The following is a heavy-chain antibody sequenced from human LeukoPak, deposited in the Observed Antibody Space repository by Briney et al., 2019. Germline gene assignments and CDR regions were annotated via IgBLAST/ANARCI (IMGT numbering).Heavy chain of an antibody. CDR3: ARDYKYAFDN. Sequence: PGGSLRLSCAASGFRFSDYSMKWVRQAPGKGLEWTSYIGISSGNTNYADSVKGRFTISGDKAKNSLYLQMNSLRVEDTAVYYYARDYKYAFDNWGQGTLVTVSS. J-gene: IGHJ4*02. CDR1: GFRFSDYS. D-gene: IGHD5-24*01. CDR2: IGISSGNT. V-gene: IGHV3-48*01.